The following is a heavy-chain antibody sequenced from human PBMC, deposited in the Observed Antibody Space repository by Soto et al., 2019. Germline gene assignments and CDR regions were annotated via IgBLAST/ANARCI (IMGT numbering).Heavy chain of an antibody. Sequence: PGGSLRLSCAGSGFTFSSYAMSWVRQAPGKGLEWVSAISGSGGSTYFADSVKGRFTISRDNSKNTLSLQLNSLRAEDTAVYYCARWPRYCSGGNCYSANMEVWGKGTTVTVSS. CDR2: ISGSGGST. J-gene: IGHJ6*03. D-gene: IGHD2-15*01. CDR3: ARWPRYCSGGNCYSANMEV. CDR1: GFTFSSYA. V-gene: IGHV3-23*01.